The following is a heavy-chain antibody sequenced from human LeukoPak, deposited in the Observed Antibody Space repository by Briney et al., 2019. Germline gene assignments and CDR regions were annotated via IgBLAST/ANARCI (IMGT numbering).Heavy chain of an antibody. CDR2: ISWSSGTI. V-gene: IGHV3-9*01. J-gene: IGHJ4*02. CDR1: GCTFDEYA. CDR3: AKRLGSSGWGFDF. Sequence: PDGSRRLSCAAAGCTFDEYAMYLVRQAPGKGLEWFSGISWSSGTIDYADSVKGRFTISRDNAKNSLYLQMNSLRVEDTALYYCAKRLGSSGWGFDFWGQGTLVTVSS. D-gene: IGHD6-19*01.